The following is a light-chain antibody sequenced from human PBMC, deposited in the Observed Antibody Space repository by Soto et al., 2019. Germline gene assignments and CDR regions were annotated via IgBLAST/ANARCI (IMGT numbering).Light chain of an antibody. Sequence: DIQMTHSPSSLSSSLVDRVTITCRTSQSISSYLNWYQQKPGKAPKLLIYAASSLQSGVPSRFSGSGSGTDFTLTISSLQPEDFATYYCQQSYSTPWTFGQGTKVDIK. CDR1: QSISSY. V-gene: IGKV1-39*01. J-gene: IGKJ1*01. CDR3: QQSYSTPWT. CDR2: AAS.